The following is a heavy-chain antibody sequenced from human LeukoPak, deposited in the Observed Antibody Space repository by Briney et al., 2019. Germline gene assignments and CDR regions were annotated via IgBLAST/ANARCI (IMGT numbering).Heavy chain of an antibody. V-gene: IGHV1-18*01. Sequence: GASVKVSCKASGYTFIGYGITWVRQAPGQGLEWMGWISAHNGSTSYAQNFQGRVTMTTDTSTSTAYMDLRSLRSDDTAAYYCARSLGFCSSASCRHYYYYMDVWGRGTTVTVSS. D-gene: IGHD2-2*01. CDR1: GYTFIGYG. CDR2: ISAHNGST. J-gene: IGHJ6*03. CDR3: ARSLGFCSSASCRHYYYYMDV.